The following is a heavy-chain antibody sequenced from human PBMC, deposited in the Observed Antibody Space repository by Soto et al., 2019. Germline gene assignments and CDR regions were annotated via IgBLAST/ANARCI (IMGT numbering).Heavy chain of an antibody. V-gene: IGHV3-30*03. CDR3: ARDRKTYYDFWSGYLTGY. CDR2: ISSDGSNK. D-gene: IGHD3-3*01. CDR1: GFTFSSYG. J-gene: IGHJ4*02. Sequence: QVQLVESGGGVVQPGRSLRLSCAASGFTFSSYGMHWVRQAPGKGLEWVALISSDGSNKYYADSVKGRFTISRDTSRNTLYLQMNSLRAEDTAVYYCARDRKTYYDFWSGYLTGYWGQGTLVTVSS.